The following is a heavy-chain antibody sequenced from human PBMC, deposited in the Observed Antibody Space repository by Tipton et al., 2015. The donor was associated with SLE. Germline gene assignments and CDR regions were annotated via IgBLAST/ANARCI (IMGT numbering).Heavy chain of an antibody. J-gene: IGHJ6*02. CDR1: GFTFSSYS. CDR2: ISGSGGST. CDR3: AKDLYIVAYYGMDV. D-gene: IGHD2-15*01. Sequence: SLRLSCAASGFTFSSYSMNWVRQAPGKGLEWVSAISGSGGSTYYADSVKGRFTISRDNSKNTLYLQMNSLRAEDTAVYYCAKDLYIVAYYGMDVWGQGTTVTVSS. V-gene: IGHV3-23*01.